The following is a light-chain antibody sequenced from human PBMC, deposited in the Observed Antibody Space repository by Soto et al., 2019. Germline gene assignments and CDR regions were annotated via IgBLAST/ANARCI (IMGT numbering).Light chain of an antibody. Sequence: TQLTHSPSSLSASVGCRFNITCRASQGIRSYLAWYQQKTGEAPKLLIYAASTLESGVPSRLSGSGYGTDFTLTISSMQNEDFETYYCQQLNSYTLTFGGGTKVDIK. CDR2: AAS. CDR3: QQLNSYTLT. V-gene: IGKV1-9*01. J-gene: IGKJ4*01. CDR1: QGIRSY.